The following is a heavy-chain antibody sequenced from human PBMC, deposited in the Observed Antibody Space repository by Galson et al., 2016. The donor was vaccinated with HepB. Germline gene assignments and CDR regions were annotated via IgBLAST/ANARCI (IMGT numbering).Heavy chain of an antibody. D-gene: IGHD6-13*01. V-gene: IGHV4-30-2*01. J-gene: IGHJ5*02. Sequence: TLSLTCAVSGGSISSGSYSWTWIRQPPGKGLEWIGYIYQSGSTYYNPSLKSRVVVSVDKPQKQCSLRLASVTAADTAVYYCATFASWYEGYFGPWGQGSLVTVSS. CDR3: ATFASWYEGYFGP. CDR1: GGSISSGSYS. CDR2: IYQSGST.